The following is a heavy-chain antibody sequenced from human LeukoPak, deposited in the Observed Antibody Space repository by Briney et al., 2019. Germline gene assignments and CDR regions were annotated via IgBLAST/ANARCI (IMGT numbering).Heavy chain of an antibody. D-gene: IGHD2-15*01. Sequence: GGSLRLSCAASGFTVSSNYMSWVRQAPGKGLEWVSVIYSGGSTYYADSVKGRFTISRDNSKNTLYLQMNSLRAEDTAVYYCARSGFSWQLPTTPFDYWGQGTLVTVSS. V-gene: IGHV3-66*01. J-gene: IGHJ4*02. CDR1: GFTVSSNY. CDR3: ARSGFSWQLPTTPFDY. CDR2: IYSGGST.